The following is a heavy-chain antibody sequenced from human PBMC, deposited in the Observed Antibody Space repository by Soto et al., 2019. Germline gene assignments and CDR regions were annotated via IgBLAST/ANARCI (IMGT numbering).Heavy chain of an antibody. V-gene: IGHV1-69*01. CDR1: GGTFSSYA. CDR3: ARDSHPPALSGDIMRWDV. D-gene: IGHD2-15*01. Sequence: QVQLVQSGAEVKKPGSSVKVSCKASGGTFSSYAVSWVRQAPGQGLEWMGGIIPIFGTVIYAQQFQGRVTITADESTKTAYMELRSLRFEDTAVYYCARDSHPPALSGDIMRWDVWGKGTTVTVSS. J-gene: IGHJ6*04. CDR2: IIPIFGTV.